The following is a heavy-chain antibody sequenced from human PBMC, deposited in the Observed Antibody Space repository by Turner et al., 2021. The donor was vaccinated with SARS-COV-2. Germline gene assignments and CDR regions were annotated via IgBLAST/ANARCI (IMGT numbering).Heavy chain of an antibody. D-gene: IGHD6-13*01. CDR2: IIPIFGTA. J-gene: IGHJ4*02. CDR1: GGTFSTYA. CDR3: ARVGVGGSSWPKDFDY. V-gene: IGHV1-69*01. Sequence: QVQLVQSGAEVKKPGSSVKVSCKASGGTFSTYAISWVRQAPGQGLEWMGGIIPIFGTANYARKCQGRVTITADESTSTAYRELSSLRSEDTAVYYCARVGVGGSSWPKDFDYWGQGTLVTVSS.